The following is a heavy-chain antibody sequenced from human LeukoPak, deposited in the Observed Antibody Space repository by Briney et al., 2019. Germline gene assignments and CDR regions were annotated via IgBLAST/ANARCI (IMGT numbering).Heavy chain of an antibody. CDR3: ARELDDSRSHPIDY. J-gene: IGHJ4*02. D-gene: IGHD3-22*01. V-gene: IGHV4-59*12. Sequence: SETLSLTCSVSGGSISGYHWSWIRQPPGKGLEWIGHIYYSGSSGSTNYNPSLKSRVTISVDTSKNQFSLKLSSVTAADTAVYYCARELDDSRSHPIDYWGQGTLVTVSS. CDR1: GGSISGYH. CDR2: IYYSGSSGST.